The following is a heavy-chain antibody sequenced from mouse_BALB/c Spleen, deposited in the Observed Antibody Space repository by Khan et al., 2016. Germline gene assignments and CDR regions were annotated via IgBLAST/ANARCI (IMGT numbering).Heavy chain of an antibody. D-gene: IGHD2-14*01. Sequence: EVQLQESGPELVKPGASVKISCKASGYTFTAYNMHWVKQSHGKSLEWIGYIYPYNGGTGYNQKFKSKATLTVDNSSSTAYMELRSLTSEDSAVYYCSRPYYRYDVCYFDYWGQGTTLTVSS. CDR1: GYTFTAYN. J-gene: IGHJ2*01. CDR2: IYPYNGGT. V-gene: IGHV1S29*02. CDR3: SRPYYRYDVCYFDY.